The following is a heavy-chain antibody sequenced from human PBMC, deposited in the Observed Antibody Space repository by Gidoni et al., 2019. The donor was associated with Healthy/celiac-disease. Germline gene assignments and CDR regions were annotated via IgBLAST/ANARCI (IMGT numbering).Heavy chain of an antibody. CDR1: GFTLEDYT. V-gene: IGHV3-43*01. D-gene: IGHD6-19*01. CDR3: AKVSLRIAVAGTLDY. CDR2: ISWDGGST. J-gene: IGHJ4*02. Sequence: EVQLVESGGVVVQPGGSLRLSCAASGFTLEDYTMHWVRQAPGKGLEWFSLISWDGGSTYYADSVKGRFTISRDNSKNSLYLQMNSLRTEDTALYYCAKVSLRIAVAGTLDYWGQGTLVTVSS.